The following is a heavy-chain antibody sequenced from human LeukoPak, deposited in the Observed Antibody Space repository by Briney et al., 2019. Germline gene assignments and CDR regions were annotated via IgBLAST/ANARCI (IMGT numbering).Heavy chain of an antibody. D-gene: IGHD4-17*01. V-gene: IGHV3-30*04. CDR3: AREGTVTTGGIDY. CDR2: ISYDGSNK. J-gene: IGHJ4*02. Sequence: PGGSLRLSCAASGFTFSSYAMHWVRQAPGKGLEWVAVISYDGSNKYYADSVKGRFTISRDNSKNTLYLQMNSLRAEDTAVYYCAREGTVTTGGIDYWGQGTLVTVSS. CDR1: GFTFSSYA.